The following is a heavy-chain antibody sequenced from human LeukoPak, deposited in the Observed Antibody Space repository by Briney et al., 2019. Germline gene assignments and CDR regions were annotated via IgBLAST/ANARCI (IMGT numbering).Heavy chain of an antibody. CDR2: INPNSGGT. V-gene: IGHV1-2*02. CDR1: GYTFTSYY. J-gene: IGHJ3*02. Sequence: ASVKVSCKASGYTFTSYYMHWVRQAPGQGLEWMGIINPNSGGTNYAQKFQGRVTMTRDTSISTAYMELSRLRSDDTAVYYCARDLVAGFSSGWYNAFDIWGQGTMVTVSS. D-gene: IGHD6-19*01. CDR3: ARDLVAGFSSGWYNAFDI.